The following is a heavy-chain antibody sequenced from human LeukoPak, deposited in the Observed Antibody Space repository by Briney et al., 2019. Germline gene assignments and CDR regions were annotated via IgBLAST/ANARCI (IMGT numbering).Heavy chain of an antibody. CDR3: ARHRPAAAGYYYYYMDV. V-gene: IGHV5-51*01. Sequence: GESLKISCKGSGYSFTSYWIGWVRQLPGKGLEWMGIIYPGDSDTRYSPSFQGQVTISADKSIGTAYLQWSSLKASDTAMYYCARHRPAAAGYYYYYMDVWGKGTTVTVSS. J-gene: IGHJ6*03. CDR1: GYSFTSYW. D-gene: IGHD2-2*01. CDR2: IYPGDSDT.